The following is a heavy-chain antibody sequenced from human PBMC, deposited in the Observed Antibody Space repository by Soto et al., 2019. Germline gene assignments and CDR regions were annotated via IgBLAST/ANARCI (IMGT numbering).Heavy chain of an antibody. CDR3: ARDGAPHDYGDYGPDY. D-gene: IGHD4-17*01. CDR2: IYTSGST. J-gene: IGHJ4*02. CDR1: GGSISSYY. V-gene: IGHV4-4*07. Sequence: SETLSLTCTVSGGSISSYYWSWIRQPAGKGLEWIGRIYTSGSTNYNPSLKSRVTMSVDTSKNQFSLKLSSVTAADTAVYYCARDGAPHDYGDYGPDYWGQGTLVTVSS.